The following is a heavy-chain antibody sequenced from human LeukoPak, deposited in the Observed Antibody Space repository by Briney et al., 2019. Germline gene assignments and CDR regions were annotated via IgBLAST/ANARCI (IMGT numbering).Heavy chain of an antibody. D-gene: IGHD1-1*01. CDR1: GYSISSAYY. V-gene: IGHV4-38-2*02. J-gene: IGHJ4*02. CDR3: ARHAPVEPPIRAFDY. CDR2: MYHSGST. Sequence: SETLSLTCSVSGYSISSAYYWGWIRQPPGKGLEWIGTMYHSGSTNYNPSLKSRVTISVDTSKNQFSVKLTSVTAADTAVYYCARHAPVEPPIRAFDYWGRGNLVTVSA.